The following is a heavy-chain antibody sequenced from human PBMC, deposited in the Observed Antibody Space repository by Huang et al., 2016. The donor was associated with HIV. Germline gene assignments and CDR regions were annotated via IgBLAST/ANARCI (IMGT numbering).Heavy chain of an antibody. CDR2: INTNMGNP. Sequence: QVQLVQSGSELRKPGASVKVSCQASGYTFTRYAMNWVRQAPGKGLEWMGVINTNMGNPTYAQAFTGRFVLSLDTSVSTAYLQISSLEAEDTAVYYCARDYYDSRGYDIHAVVDYWGQGTLVTVSS. CDR3: ARDYYDSRGYDIHAVVDY. CDR1: GYTFTRYA. D-gene: IGHD3-22*01. V-gene: IGHV7-4-1*02. J-gene: IGHJ4*02.